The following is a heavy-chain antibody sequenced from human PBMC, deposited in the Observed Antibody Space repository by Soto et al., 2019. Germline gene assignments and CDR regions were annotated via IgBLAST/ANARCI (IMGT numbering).Heavy chain of an antibody. Sequence: ASVKVSCKASGYIFTNYAISWVRQAPGQGPEWMGWISGYNGDTNTHYSQKFQGRVTMTTDMSTTTAYMELSSLRSEDTAVYYCATDSYDSSGGTLNDYWGQGTLVTVSS. CDR1: GYIFTNYA. J-gene: IGHJ4*02. CDR3: ATDSYDSSGGTLNDY. D-gene: IGHD3-22*01. CDR2: ISGYNGDTNT. V-gene: IGHV1-18*01.